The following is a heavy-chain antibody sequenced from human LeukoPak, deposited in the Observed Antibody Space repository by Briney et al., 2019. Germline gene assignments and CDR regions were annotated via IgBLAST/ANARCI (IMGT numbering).Heavy chain of an antibody. CDR1: GGSISSSSYY. CDR3: AREVARGYSGYDYY. CDR2: IYYSGST. D-gene: IGHD5-12*01. V-gene: IGHV4-39*07. Sequence: SETLSLTCTVSGGSISSSSYYWGWIRQPPGKGLEWIGSIYYSGSTYYNPSLKSRVTISVDTSKNQFSLKLSSVTAADTAVYYCAREVARGYSGYDYYWGQGTLVTVSS. J-gene: IGHJ4*02.